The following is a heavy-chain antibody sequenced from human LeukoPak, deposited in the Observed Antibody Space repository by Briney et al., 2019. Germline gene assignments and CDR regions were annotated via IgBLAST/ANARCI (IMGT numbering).Heavy chain of an antibody. CDR1: GFTFSSYW. CDR3: ARDGDLGLDY. Sequence: GGSLRLSCAASGFTFSSYWMHWVRQAPGKGLVWVSRINIDGSSTSYADSVKGRFPILRDNAKNTVYLQMNSLRAEDTAVYYCARDGDLGLDYWGQGTLVTVSS. J-gene: IGHJ4*02. D-gene: IGHD7-27*01. CDR2: INIDGSST. V-gene: IGHV3-74*01.